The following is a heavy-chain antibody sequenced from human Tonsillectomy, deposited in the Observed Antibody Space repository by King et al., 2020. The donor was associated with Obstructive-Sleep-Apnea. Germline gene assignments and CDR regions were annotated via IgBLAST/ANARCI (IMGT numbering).Heavy chain of an antibody. J-gene: IGHJ3*02. CDR3: ARASGILTGYPDAFDI. D-gene: IGHD3-9*01. V-gene: IGHV4-59*01. Sequence: QLQESGPGLVKPSETLSLTCTVSGGSIRSYYCSWIRQPPGKGLEWIGYIYYSGITNYNPSLKSRVTISVETSKNQFSLKLRSVTAADTAVYYCARASGILTGYPDAFDIWGQGTMVTVSS. CDR2: IYYSGIT. CDR1: GGSIRSYY.